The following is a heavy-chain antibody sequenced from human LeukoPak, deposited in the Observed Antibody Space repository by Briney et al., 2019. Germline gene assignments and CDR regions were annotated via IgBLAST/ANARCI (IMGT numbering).Heavy chain of an antibody. J-gene: IGHJ4*02. V-gene: IGHV4-4*02. Sequence: SGTLSLTCAVSGGSISSSNWWSWVRQPPGKGLEWIGEIYHSGSTNYNPSLKSRVTISVDTSKNQFSLKLSSVTAADTAVYYCARGLNASFIYFDYWGQGTLVTVSS. CDR1: GGSISSSNW. CDR3: ARGLNASFIYFDY. CDR2: IYHSGST.